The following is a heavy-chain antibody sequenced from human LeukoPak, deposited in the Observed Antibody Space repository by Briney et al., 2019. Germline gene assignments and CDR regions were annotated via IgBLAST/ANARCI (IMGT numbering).Heavy chain of an antibody. CDR2: IYYSGST. V-gene: IGHV4-59*01. J-gene: IGHJ5*02. Sequence: TETLSLTCTVSGGSISSYYWSWIRQPPGKGLEWIGYIYYSGSTNYNPSLKSRVTISVDTSKNQFSLKLSSVTAADTAVYYCARGRGGGGSSNNWFDPWGQGTLVIVSS. D-gene: IGHD2-15*01. CDR3: ARGRGGGGSSNNWFDP. CDR1: GGSISSYY.